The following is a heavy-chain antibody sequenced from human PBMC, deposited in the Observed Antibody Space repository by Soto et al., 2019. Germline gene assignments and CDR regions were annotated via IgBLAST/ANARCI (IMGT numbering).Heavy chain of an antibody. V-gene: IGHV1-69*01. Sequence: QVQLVQSGVEVKKPGSSVKVSCKASGDIFSSYPFTWVRLAPGQGLEWMGGIVPLLGTADYAQKFQDRVTITADDSTTTVYMELSSLRSDDTAVYYCARDRGSQNWYFGVWGRGTLVSVSS. D-gene: IGHD2-15*01. CDR1: GDIFSSYP. CDR2: IVPLLGTA. CDR3: ARDRGSQNWYFGV. J-gene: IGHJ2*01.